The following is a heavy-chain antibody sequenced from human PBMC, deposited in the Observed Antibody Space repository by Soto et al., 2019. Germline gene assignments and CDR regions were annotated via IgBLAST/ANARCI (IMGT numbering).Heavy chain of an antibody. D-gene: IGHD6-13*01. CDR3: ASRHSSTSFVY. CDR2: IYYSGST. J-gene: IGHJ4*02. CDR1: GGSISSGDYY. V-gene: IGHV4-30-4*01. Sequence: SETLSLTCTVSGGSISSGDYYWSWIRQPPGKGLEWIGSIYYSGSTYYNPSLKSRVTISVDTSKNQFSLKLNSVTAADTAVYYCASRHSSTSFVYWGQGTLVTVSS.